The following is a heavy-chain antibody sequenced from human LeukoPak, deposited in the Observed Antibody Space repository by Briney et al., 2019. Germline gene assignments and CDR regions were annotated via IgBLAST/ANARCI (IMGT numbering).Heavy chain of an antibody. CDR3: AKFLVGRPRSSGNRRHNYYYYGMDV. D-gene: IGHD3-10*01. CDR1: GFTFSSYW. J-gene: IGHJ6*02. Sequence: GGSLRLSCAASGFTFSSYWMSWVRQAPGKGLEWVANIKQDGSEKYYVDSVKGRFTISRDNSKNTLYLQMNSLRAEDTAVYYCAKFLVGRPRSSGNRRHNYYYYGMDVWGQGTTVTVSS. CDR2: IKQDGSEK. V-gene: IGHV3-7*03.